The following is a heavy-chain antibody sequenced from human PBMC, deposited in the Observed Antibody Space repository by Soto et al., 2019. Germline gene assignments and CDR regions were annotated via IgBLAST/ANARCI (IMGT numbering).Heavy chain of an antibody. CDR2: IYYNGNT. V-gene: IGHV4-59*01. CDR3: ARGLYCSGGRCYSGLFDY. CDR1: GGSISSFY. D-gene: IGHD2-15*01. J-gene: IGHJ4*02. Sequence: QVQLQESGPGLVKPSETLSLTCTVSGGSISSFYWSWIRQPPGKGLEWIGYIYYNGNTNYNPSLTRRVTLEVDTSKHQFSLNLSSVTAADTAVSYCARGLYCSGGRCYSGLFDYWGPGTLVTASS.